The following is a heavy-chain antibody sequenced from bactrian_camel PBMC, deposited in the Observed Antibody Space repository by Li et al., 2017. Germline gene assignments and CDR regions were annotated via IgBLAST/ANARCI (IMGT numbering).Heavy chain of an antibody. CDR2: ISSGDGVT. D-gene: IGHD2*01. V-gene: IGHV3S1*01. J-gene: IGHJ4*01. Sequence: QVQLVESGGGSVQAGGTLRLACVASGVMYGANCMGWFRQTPGKEREGVAGISSGDGVTDYTDSVQGRFTISLDNYKRTLFLQMNNLKTEDTAVYYCAAEKLEYTVGVGSSICTFKYWGQGTQVTVS. CDR1: GVMYGANC. CDR3: AAEKLEYTVGVGSSICTFKY.